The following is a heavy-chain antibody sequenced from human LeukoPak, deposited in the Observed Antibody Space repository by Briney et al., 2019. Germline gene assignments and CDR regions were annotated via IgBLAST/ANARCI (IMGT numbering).Heavy chain of an antibody. J-gene: IGHJ4*02. D-gene: IGHD2-21*01. V-gene: IGHV3-15*01. CDR2: IKPKTDGETT. Sequence: PGGSLRLSCAAPGFTFSSYWMSWVRQAPGKGLEWVCRIKPKTDGETTEYAAPVKDRFSISRDDSKSMMYLQMNSLKTEGTAVYYCITPLPYSAQGGQGTLVTVSS. CDR1: GFTFSSYW. CDR3: ITPLPYSAQ.